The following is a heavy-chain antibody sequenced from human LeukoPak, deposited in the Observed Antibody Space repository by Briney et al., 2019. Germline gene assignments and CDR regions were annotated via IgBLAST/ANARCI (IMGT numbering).Heavy chain of an antibody. CDR1: GYAFTSYY. CDR2: SNLSRGST. D-gene: IGHD3-10*01. J-gene: IGHJ6*03. V-gene: IGHV1-46*01. Sequence: ASVTVSCKASGYAFTSYYMHWVRNAPGQGLGWMGISNLSRGSTSNAQKFQGRLTMTRDTSAKTVYMQTSSLRSEDTAVYYCARDRHYYGSGSFSALYYMDVWGKGTTVTVSS. CDR3: ARDRHYYGSGSFSALYYMDV.